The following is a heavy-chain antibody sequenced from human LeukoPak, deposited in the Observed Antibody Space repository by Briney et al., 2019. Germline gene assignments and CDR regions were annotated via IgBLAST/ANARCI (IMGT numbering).Heavy chain of an antibody. V-gene: IGHV4-59*01. J-gene: IGHJ3*02. CDR2: NYYSGST. CDR3: ARDEGELEAFDI. CDR1: GGSISSYY. Sequence: PSETLSLTCTVSGGSISSYYWSWIRQPPGKGLEWIGYNYYSGSTNYNPSLKSRVTISVDTSKNQFSLKLSSVTAPDTAVYYCARDEGELEAFDIWGQGTMVTVSS. D-gene: IGHD1-26*01.